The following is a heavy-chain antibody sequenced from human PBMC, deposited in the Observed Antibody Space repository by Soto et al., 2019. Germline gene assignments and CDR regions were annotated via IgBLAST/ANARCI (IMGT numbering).Heavy chain of an antibody. Sequence: SETLSLTCTVSGGSVTPYFWGWIRPPPGKELEWVGYISYSGSTNYNLSLKSRVTISRVTSKNQFSLNLVSVTAADTAVYYCGRGAYYSVEDVLGRWT. V-gene: IGHV4-59*02. D-gene: IGHD2-21*01. J-gene: IGHJ6*02. CDR1: GGSVTPYF. CDR3: GRGAYYSVEDV. CDR2: ISYSGST.